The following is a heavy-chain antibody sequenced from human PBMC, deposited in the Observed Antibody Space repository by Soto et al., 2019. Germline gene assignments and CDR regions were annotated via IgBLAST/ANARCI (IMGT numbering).Heavy chain of an antibody. CDR2: IIPICGTA. CDR1: GGTFSSYS. D-gene: IGHD5-12*01. J-gene: IGHJ2*01. CDR3: ARGNHRWLQLWYFDR. V-gene: IGHV1-69*12. Sequence: QVQLVQSGAEVKKPGSSVTVSCKASGGTFSSYSISWVRQAPGQGLEWMGGIIPICGTANYAQKFQGRVTITADESTSTAYMDLSSLRSEGTAVYYCARGNHRWLQLWYFDRWGRGTLVTVSS.